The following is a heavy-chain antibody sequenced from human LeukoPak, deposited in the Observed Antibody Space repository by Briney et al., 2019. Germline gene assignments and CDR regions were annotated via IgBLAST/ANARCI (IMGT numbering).Heavy chain of an antibody. CDR3: ARRDDHNGRDY. J-gene: IGHJ4*02. D-gene: IGHD5-24*01. CDR1: GFTFRNYV. Sequence: GGSLRLSCAASGFTFRNYVIHWVRQAPGKGLEWVAVTSSDLNVKLYADSVKGRFTISRDNSRSTLYLQMNSLRPEDTAIYYCARRDDHNGRDYWGQGTLVTVSS. CDR2: TSSDLNVK. V-gene: IGHV3-30-3*01.